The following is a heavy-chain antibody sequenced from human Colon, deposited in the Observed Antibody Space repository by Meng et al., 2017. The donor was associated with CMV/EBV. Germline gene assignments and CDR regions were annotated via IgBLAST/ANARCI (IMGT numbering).Heavy chain of an antibody. V-gene: IGHV4-30-4*08. J-gene: IGHJ4*02. D-gene: IGHD2-2*01. CDR2: IYYSGST. Sequence: SETLSLTCTVSGGSISSGDYYWSWIRQPPGKGLEWIGYIYYSGSTYYNPSLKSRVTISVDTSKNQFSLKLSSVTAADTAVYYCARVGDCSSTSCPVGYFDYWGQGTLVTVSS. CDR3: ARVGDCSSTSCPVGYFDY. CDR1: GGSISSGDYY.